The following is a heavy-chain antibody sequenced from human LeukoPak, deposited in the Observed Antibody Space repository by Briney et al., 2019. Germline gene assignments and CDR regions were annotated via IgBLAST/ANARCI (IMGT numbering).Heavy chain of an antibody. J-gene: IGHJ4*02. CDR2: IKQDGSEK. Sequence: GGSLRLSCAASGFTFSSYWMSWVRQAPGKGLEWVANIKQDGSEKYYVDSVKGRFTISRDNAKNSLYLQMNSLRAEDTAVYYCARESFRSEGYFYYWGQGTLVTVSS. D-gene: IGHD3-3*01. CDR1: GFTFSSYW. CDR3: ARESFRSEGYFYY. V-gene: IGHV3-7*01.